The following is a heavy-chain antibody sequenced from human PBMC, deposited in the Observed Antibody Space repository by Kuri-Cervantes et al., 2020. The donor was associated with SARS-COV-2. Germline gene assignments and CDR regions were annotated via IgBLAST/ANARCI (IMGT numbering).Heavy chain of an antibody. D-gene: IGHD3-10*01. Sequence: SETLSLTCAVYGGSFSGYYWSWIRQPPGKGLEWIGEINHSGSTNYNPSLKSRVTISVDRSKNQFSLKLSSVTAADTAVYYFARVLGYYGSGGDAFDIWGQGTMVTVSS. CDR1: GGSFSGYY. V-gene: IGHV4-34*01. J-gene: IGHJ3*02. CDR3: ARVLGYYGSGGDAFDI. CDR2: INHSGST.